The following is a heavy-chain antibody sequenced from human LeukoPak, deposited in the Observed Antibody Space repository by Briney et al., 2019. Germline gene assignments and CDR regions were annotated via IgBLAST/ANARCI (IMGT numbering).Heavy chain of an antibody. J-gene: IGHJ4*02. CDR3: AGLDAIMVRDAGY. D-gene: IGHD3-10*01. Sequence: GGSLRLSCGASGFTSSKYLMSWVRQAPGKGLEWVANIRKDGNDEYYVDSVKGRFTISRDNAKNSLYLQMNSLRAEDTAVYYCAGLDAIMVRDAGYWGQGTPVIVSS. CDR1: GFTSSKYL. V-gene: IGHV3-7*01. CDR2: IRKDGNDE.